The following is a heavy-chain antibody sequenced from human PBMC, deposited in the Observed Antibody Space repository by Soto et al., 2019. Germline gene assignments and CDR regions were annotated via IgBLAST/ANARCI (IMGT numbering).Heavy chain of an antibody. CDR3: ARDTRGTRGFDEMDF. D-gene: IGHD2-2*01. J-gene: IGHJ6*02. CDR1: GYVFPDYL. V-gene: IGHV1-2*02. CDR2: INPKSGDT. Sequence: ASVKVSCKASGYVFPDYLIHWMRQAPGQGLEWMGWINPKSGDTGYAQKFQGRVTMTRDTSLDIVHMDLSGLTSDDAAVYYCARDTRGTRGFDEMDFWGQGTTVTVSS.